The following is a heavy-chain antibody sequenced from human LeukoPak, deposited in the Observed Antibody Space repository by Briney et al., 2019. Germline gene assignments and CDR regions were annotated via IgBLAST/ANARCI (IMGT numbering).Heavy chain of an antibody. CDR1: GFTFNDYW. CDR3: ARDASYFASNDAFDI. D-gene: IGHD1-26*01. V-gene: IGHV3-7*03. CDR2: INQDGSEI. J-gene: IGHJ3*02. Sequence: GGSLRLSCAASGFTFNDYWMSWVRQAPGRGLEWVANINQDGSEIYYVDSMKGRFTSSRDNRKNSVYLQMNSLRAEDTAVYYCARDASYFASNDAFDIWGQGTMVTVSS.